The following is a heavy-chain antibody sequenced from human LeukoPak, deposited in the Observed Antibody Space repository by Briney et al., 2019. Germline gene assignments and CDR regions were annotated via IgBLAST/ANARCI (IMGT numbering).Heavy chain of an antibody. CDR2: IYHSGST. J-gene: IGHJ4*02. CDR1: GGSISSSSYY. V-gene: IGHV4-39*07. D-gene: IGHD3-22*01. CDR3: ARVSDSSGYYLPDY. Sequence: SETLSLTCTVSGGSISSSSYYWGWIRQPPGKGLEWIGSIYHSGSTYYNPSLKSRVTISVDTSKNQFSLKLSSVTAADTAVYYCARVSDSSGYYLPDYWGQGTLVTVSS.